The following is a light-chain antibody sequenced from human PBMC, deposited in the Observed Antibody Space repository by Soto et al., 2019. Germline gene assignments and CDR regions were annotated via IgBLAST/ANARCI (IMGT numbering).Light chain of an antibody. CDR3: QQYNSHST. CDR1: QSISSY. J-gene: IGKJ1*01. CDR2: DAS. V-gene: IGKV1-5*01. Sequence: DIQMTQSPSSLSASVGDRVTITCRASQSISSYLNWYQQKPGKAPKLLIYDASSLESGVPSRFSGSGSGTEFTLTISSLQPDDFATYYCQQYNSHSTFGQGTKVDIK.